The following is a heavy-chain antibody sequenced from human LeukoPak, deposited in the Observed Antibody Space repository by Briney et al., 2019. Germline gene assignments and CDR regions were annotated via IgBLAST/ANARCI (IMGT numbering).Heavy chain of an antibody. Sequence: GGSLRLFCGASGVTFSGSSMHWVRQASAKGLEWVGRIRSKANSYATAYAASLKGRFTISSDDSKNTAYLQMNSLKTEDTTVYSCYLGLRKYGSSGPVLDFDYWGQGTLVTVSS. CDR1: GVTFSGSS. D-gene: IGHD6-6*01. CDR2: IRSKANSYAT. CDR3: YLGLRKYGSSGPVLDFDY. V-gene: IGHV3-73*01. J-gene: IGHJ4*02.